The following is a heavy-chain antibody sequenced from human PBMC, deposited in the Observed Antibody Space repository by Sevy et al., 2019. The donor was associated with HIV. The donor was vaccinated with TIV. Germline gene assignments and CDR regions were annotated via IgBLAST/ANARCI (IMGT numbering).Heavy chain of an antibody. D-gene: IGHD6-13*01. Sequence: GGPLRLSCEASGFTFSSYWMSWVRQAPGKGLEGVANIKQNGSEKYYVDSGKGRFTIPRDNAKNSLYLKMNSLRAEETAVYYCARETRYSSSWYVGEYYYYYGMDVWGQGTTVTVSS. V-gene: IGHV3-7*01. CDR2: IKQNGSEK. CDR1: GFTFSSYW. CDR3: ARETRYSSSWYVGEYYYYYGMDV. J-gene: IGHJ6*02.